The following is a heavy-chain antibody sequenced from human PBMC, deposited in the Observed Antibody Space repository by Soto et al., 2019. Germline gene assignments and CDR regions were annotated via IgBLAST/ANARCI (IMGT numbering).Heavy chain of an antibody. J-gene: IGHJ1*01. CDR2: IIPISGTA. Sequence: QVQLVQSGAEVKKPGSSVKVSYKASGGTFSNYVITWVRQAPGQGLECMGGIIPISGTANYAQKFQGRVTITADEHTSTVYMELSSLRSEDTAVYYCARGWNDFPHWGQGTLVTVSS. D-gene: IGHD1-1*01. CDR1: GGTFSNYV. V-gene: IGHV1-69*01. CDR3: ARGWNDFPH.